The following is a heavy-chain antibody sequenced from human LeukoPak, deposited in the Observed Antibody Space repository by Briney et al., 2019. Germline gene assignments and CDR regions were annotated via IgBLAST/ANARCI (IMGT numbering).Heavy chain of an antibody. Sequence: SESLSLTCPVYARSISSEYWGSIRQHPGKGLEWNGYIYYSSITNYDPSHKGRVTISVDTSKDQVSLKLSSVAAADTAVYYCARVSRMGADYWGQGTLVTVSS. D-gene: IGHD1-26*01. CDR1: ARSISSEY. V-gene: IGHV4-59*01. J-gene: IGHJ4*02. CDR3: ARVSRMGADY. CDR2: IYYSSIT.